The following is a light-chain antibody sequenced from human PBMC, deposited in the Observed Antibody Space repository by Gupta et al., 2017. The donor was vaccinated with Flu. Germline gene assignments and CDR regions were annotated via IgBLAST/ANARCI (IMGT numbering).Light chain of an antibody. CDR1: SSDIGGYNY. J-gene: IGLJ3*02. V-gene: IGLV2-14*01. CDR2: EVS. Sequence: GQSITISCTGTSSDIGGYNYVSWYQQHPGKAPKLMIYEVSNRPSGVSNRFSGSKSGNTASLTISGLQAEDEADYYCSSYTSSSTLEVFGGGTKLTVL. CDR3: SSYTSSSTLEV.